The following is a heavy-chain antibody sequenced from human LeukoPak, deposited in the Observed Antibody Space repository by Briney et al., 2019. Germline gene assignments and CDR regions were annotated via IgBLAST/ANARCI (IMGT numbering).Heavy chain of an antibody. V-gene: IGHV4-34*01. D-gene: IGHD2-2*02. CDR3: ARGRYCTSTSCYTVWSVNYYYYMDV. CDR1: GGSFSGYY. J-gene: IGHJ6*03. Sequence: PSETPSLTCAVYGGSFSGYYWSWIRQPPGKGLEWIGEINHSGSTNYNPSPKRRVTTSVDTSKNQFSLKLSSVTAADTAVYHCARGRYCTSTSCYTVWSVNYYYYMDVWGKGTTATVSS. CDR2: INHSGST.